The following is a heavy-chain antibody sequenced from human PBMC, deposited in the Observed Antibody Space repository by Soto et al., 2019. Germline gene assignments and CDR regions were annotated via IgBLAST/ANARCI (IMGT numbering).Heavy chain of an antibody. CDR3: ARASAKYSSGWYFDH. J-gene: IGHJ4*02. CDR1: GGTFSSYA. Sequence: QVQLVQSGAEVKKPGSSVKVSCKASGGTFSSYAISWVRQAPGQGLEWMGGIVPIFGTANYAQKFQGRVTITAYESTSTAYMELSSLISEDTAVYYCARASAKYSSGWYFDHWGQGTLVTVSS. D-gene: IGHD6-19*01. V-gene: IGHV1-69*01. CDR2: IVPIFGTA.